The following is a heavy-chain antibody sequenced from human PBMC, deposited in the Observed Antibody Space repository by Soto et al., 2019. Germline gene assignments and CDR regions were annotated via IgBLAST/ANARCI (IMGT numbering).Heavy chain of an antibody. D-gene: IGHD3-10*01. CDR1: GFTFSDYY. J-gene: IGHJ4*02. CDR3: TRGPRPSSVGTGAF. V-gene: IGHV3-74*01. Sequence: GGSLRLSCVASGFTFSDYYMGWVRQAPGKGPEWVSRISDDGSRADYADSVKGRFTISRDNAKNTLYLEMHVLRADDTAVYYCTRGPRPSSVGTGAFWGQGTPVTVSS. CDR2: ISDDGSRA.